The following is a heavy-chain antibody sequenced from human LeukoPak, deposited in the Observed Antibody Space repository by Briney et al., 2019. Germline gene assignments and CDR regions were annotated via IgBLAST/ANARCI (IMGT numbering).Heavy chain of an antibody. D-gene: IGHD3-9*01. V-gene: IGHV3-48*02. CDR2: IRTTAEGAKYA. Sequence: PGGSLRLSCAASGFTFSNAWMTWVRQAPGKGLEWISNIRTTAEGAKYAYYADSVKGRVTISRDDGKNTLYLHMNSLRDDDTAVYYCATDQRYAFDYWGQGTLVTVSS. CDR3: ATDQRYAFDY. J-gene: IGHJ4*02. CDR1: GFTFSNAW.